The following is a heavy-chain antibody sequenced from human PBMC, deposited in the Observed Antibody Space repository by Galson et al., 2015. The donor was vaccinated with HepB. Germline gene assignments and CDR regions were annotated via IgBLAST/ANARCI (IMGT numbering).Heavy chain of an antibody. J-gene: IGHJ4*02. D-gene: IGHD1-26*01. CDR3: ARLIVGATFDY. V-gene: IGHV4-34*01. CDR1: GGSFSGYY. CDR2: INHSGST. Sequence: TLSLTCAVYGGSFSGYYWSWIRQPPGKGLEWIGEINHSGSTNYNPSLKSRVTISVDTSKNQFSLKLSSVTAADTAVYYCARLIVGATFDYWGQGTLVTVSS.